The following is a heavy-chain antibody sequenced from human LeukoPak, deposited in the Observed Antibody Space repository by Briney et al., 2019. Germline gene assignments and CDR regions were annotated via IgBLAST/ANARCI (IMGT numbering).Heavy chain of an antibody. CDR3: ARGLTAMNYFDY. V-gene: IGHV1-2*02. CDR1: GYSFTGYF. Sequence: ASVTVSCKASGYSFTGYFIHWVRQAPGQGLEWVGWINPTSGATSYGQKFQGRVTVTRDTSISTAYMELSRLRSDDPAVYYCARGLTAMNYFDYWGPGTLVTVSS. D-gene: IGHD2-21*02. J-gene: IGHJ4*02. CDR2: INPTSGAT.